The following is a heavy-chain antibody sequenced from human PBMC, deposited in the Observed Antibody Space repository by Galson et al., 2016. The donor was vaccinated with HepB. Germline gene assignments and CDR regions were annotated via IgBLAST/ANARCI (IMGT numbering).Heavy chain of an antibody. D-gene: IGHD5-18*01. CDR3: ARDWIPYYYYGMDV. CDR1: GFTFSSYS. CDR2: ISSSSSSI. Sequence: SLRLSCAASGFTFSSYSMNWVRQAPGKGLEWVSSISSSSSSIYYADSVKGRFTISRDNAKNSLYLQINSRRAEDTAVYYCARDWIPYYYYGMDVWGQGSLVTVSS. V-gene: IGHV3-21*01. J-gene: IGHJ6*02.